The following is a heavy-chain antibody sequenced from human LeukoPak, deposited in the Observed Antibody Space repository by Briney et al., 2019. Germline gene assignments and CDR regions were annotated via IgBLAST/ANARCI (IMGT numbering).Heavy chain of an antibody. J-gene: IGHJ5*02. CDR3: ARDETPGYDILTGGNWFDP. CDR1: GYTFTGYY. CDR2: INPNSGGT. V-gene: IGHV1-2*02. D-gene: IGHD3-9*01. Sequence: GASVKVSCKASGYTFTGYYMHWVRQAPGQGLEWMGWINPNSGGTNYAQKFQGRVTMTRDTSISTAYMELSRLRSDDTAVYYCARDETPGYDILTGGNWFDPWGQGTLVTVSS.